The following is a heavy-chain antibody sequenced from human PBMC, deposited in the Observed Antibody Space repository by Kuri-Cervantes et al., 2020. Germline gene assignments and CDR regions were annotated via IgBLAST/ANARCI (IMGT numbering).Heavy chain of an antibody. V-gene: IGHV3-48*04. CDR3: ARDPRAYSSGWYYFDY. D-gene: IGHD6-19*01. Sequence: GESLKISCAASGFTFSSYSMNWVRQAPGKGLEWVSYISSSSSTIYYADSVKGRFTISRDNAKNSLYLQMNSLRAEDTAVYYCARDPRAYSSGWYYFDYWGQGTLVTVSS. CDR2: ISSSSSTI. J-gene: IGHJ4*02. CDR1: GFTFSSYS.